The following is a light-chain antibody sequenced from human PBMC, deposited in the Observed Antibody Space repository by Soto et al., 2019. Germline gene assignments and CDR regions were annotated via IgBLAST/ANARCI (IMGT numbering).Light chain of an antibody. Sequence: DIQMTQSPSTLSPSIGDRVTITCRASQTISTWLAWYQQKPGKAPNLLIYDASSLESGVPSRFSGSASGTEFTLTISSLQPDDFATYYCQQYSSYPFTFGQGTKLEIK. CDR2: DAS. J-gene: IGKJ2*01. CDR3: QQYSSYPFT. V-gene: IGKV1-5*01. CDR1: QTISTW.